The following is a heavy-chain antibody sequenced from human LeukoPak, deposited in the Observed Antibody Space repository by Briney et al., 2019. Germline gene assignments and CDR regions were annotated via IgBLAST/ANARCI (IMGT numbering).Heavy chain of an antibody. Sequence: PGGSLRLSCAASGFTFNGFWMSWVRRAPGKGLEWVANIKQDGSDIYYLGSVRGRFTISRDNAMNSLYLQTNSLRAEDTAVYYCTRDALYGDPSYYYMDVRGKGTTVTVSS. CDR2: IKQDGSDI. V-gene: IGHV3-7*01. D-gene: IGHD4-17*01. CDR1: GFTFNGFW. CDR3: TRDALYGDPSYYYMDV. J-gene: IGHJ6*03.